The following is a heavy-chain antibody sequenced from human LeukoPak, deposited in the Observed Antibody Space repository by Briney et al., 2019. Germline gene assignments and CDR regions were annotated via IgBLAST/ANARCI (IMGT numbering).Heavy chain of an antibody. CDR1: GGTFSSYA. D-gene: IGHD3-10*01. CDR2: IIPIFGTA. V-gene: IGHV1-69*13. J-gene: IGHJ4*02. Sequence: SVKVSCKASGGTFSSYAISWVRRAPGQGLEWMGGIIPIFGTANYAQKFQGRVTITADESTSTAYMELSSLRSEDTAVYYCARGLITMVRGVHRPYYFDYWGQGTLVTVSS. CDR3: ARGLITMVRGVHRPYYFDY.